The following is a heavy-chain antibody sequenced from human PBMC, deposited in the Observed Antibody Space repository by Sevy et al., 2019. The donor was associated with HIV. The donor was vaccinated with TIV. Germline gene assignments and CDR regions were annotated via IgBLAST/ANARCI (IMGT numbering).Heavy chain of an antibody. V-gene: IGHV3-30-3*01. CDR3: ARGPYNSGLRFDF. D-gene: IGHD5-12*01. J-gene: IGHJ4*02. Sequence: GGSLRLSCVASGFSLSDYAMHWVRQGPDKGLAWVAVISFDGGNTYYSDAVEGRFTISRDNSKNTVFLQMNSLSPDDPALYYCARGPYNSGLRFDFWGQGTLVTVSS. CDR1: GFSLSDYA. CDR2: ISFDGGNT.